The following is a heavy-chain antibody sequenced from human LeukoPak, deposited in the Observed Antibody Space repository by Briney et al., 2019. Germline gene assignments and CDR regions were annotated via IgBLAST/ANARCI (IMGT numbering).Heavy chain of an antibody. D-gene: IGHD5-12*01. V-gene: IGHV1-18*01. CDR2: ISAYNGNT. J-gene: IGHJ5*02. CDR1: GYTFTSYG. Sequence: ASVKVSCKASGYTFTSYGISWVRQAPGQGLEWMGWISAYNGNTNYAQKLQGRVTMTTDTSTSTAYMELRSLRSDDTAVYYCARERPEYGGYDMRGNWFDPWGQGTLVTVSS. CDR3: ARERPEYGGYDMRGNWFDP.